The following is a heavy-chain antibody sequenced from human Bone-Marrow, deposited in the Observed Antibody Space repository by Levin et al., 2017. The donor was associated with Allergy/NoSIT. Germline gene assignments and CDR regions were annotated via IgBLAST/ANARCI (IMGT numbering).Heavy chain of an antibody. CDR3: ASTLGYCSGDGCYYYFDY. V-gene: IGHV4-38-2*01. D-gene: IGHD2-15*01. CDR1: NYSISSGFH. J-gene: IGHJ4*02. Sequence: PSETLSLTCAVSNYSISSGFHWGLIRQPPGKGLEWIGSIDQSGNTYYSPSLKSRVTISVDTSKNQFSLRLTSVSAADTAVYYCASTLGYCSGDGCYYYFDYWGQGTLVTVSS. CDR2: IDQSGNT.